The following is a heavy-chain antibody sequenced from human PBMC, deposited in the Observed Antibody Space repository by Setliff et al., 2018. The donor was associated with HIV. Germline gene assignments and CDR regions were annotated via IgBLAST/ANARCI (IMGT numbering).Heavy chain of an antibody. D-gene: IGHD3-10*01. CDR3: AGPRGDEAFDV. CDR2: IISILDIT. Sequence: ASVKVSCKASGGTSSTHAINWVRQAPGQGLEWMGQIISILDITPYTQKLQGRVSITADKSTSTFYMELSDLTSADTAVYYCAGPRGDEAFDVWGQGTKVTVSS. V-gene: IGHV1-69*10. J-gene: IGHJ3*01. CDR1: GGTSSTHA.